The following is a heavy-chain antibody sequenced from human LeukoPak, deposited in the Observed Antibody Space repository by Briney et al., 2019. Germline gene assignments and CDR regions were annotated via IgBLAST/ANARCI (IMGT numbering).Heavy chain of an antibody. J-gene: IGHJ4*02. Sequence: PGGSLRLSCAASGFTFSSYGMHWVRQAPGKGLEWVAVISYDGSNKYYADSVKGRFTISRDNSKNTLYLQMNSLRAEDTAVYYCAKDGQWLDSYFDYWGQGTLVTVSS. V-gene: IGHV3-30*18. CDR3: AKDGQWLDSYFDY. CDR1: GFTFSSYG. CDR2: ISYDGSNK. D-gene: IGHD6-19*01.